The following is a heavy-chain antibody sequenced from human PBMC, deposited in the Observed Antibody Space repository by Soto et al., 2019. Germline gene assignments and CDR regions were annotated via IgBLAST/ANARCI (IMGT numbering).Heavy chain of an antibody. Sequence: GASVKVSCKASGYTLTNYCISWVRQAPGEGLEWVGWINTSNDNKLYAQKLQGRLTLTTDTSTSTAYMDLTTLRSDDTAVYFCARDPGAASFDFWAQGTLVTVSS. CDR2: INTSNDNK. J-gene: IGHJ4*02. D-gene: IGHD2-15*01. V-gene: IGHV1-18*01. CDR1: GYTLTNYC. CDR3: ARDPGAASFDF.